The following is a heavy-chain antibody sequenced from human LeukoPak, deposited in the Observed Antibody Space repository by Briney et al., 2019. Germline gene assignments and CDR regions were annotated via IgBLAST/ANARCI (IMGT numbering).Heavy chain of an antibody. CDR1: GYTFTGYY. CDR3: ARDLVAGDGYNFEAFDI. V-gene: IGHV1-46*01. J-gene: IGHJ3*02. Sequence: ASVKVSCKASGYTFTGYYMHWVRQAPGQGLEWMGIINPSGGSTSYAQKFQGRVTMTRDTSTSTVYMELSSLRSEDTAVYYCARDLVAGDGYNFEAFDIWGQGTMVTVSS. CDR2: INPSGGST. D-gene: IGHD5-24*01.